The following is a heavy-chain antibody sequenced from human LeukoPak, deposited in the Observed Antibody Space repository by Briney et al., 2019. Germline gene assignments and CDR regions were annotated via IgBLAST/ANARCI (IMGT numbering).Heavy chain of an antibody. CDR2: MNPNSGNT. CDR1: GYTFTSYD. Sequence: ASVKVSCKASGYTFTSYDINWVRQATGQGLEWMGWMNPNSGNTGYAQKFQGRVTMTRDTSISTAYMELGSLRSEDTAVYYCARNVRDTGTFDNWGQGTLVTVSS. CDR3: ARNVRDTGTFDN. J-gene: IGHJ5*02. D-gene: IGHD5-18*01. V-gene: IGHV1-8*01.